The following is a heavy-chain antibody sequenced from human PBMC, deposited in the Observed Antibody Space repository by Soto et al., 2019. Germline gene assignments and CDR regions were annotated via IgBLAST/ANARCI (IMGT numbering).Heavy chain of an antibody. V-gene: IGHV1-69*13. CDR2: IIPIFGTA. J-gene: IGHJ6*02. CDR1: GGTFSSYA. D-gene: IGHD6-6*01. CDR3: ASTGEHAIAARPAFYYGMDV. Sequence: GASLKVSCKASGGTFSSYAVSWVRQAPGQGLEWMGGIIPIFGTANYAQKVQGRVTITADESTSTAYMELSSMRSEDTAVYYCASTGEHAIAARPAFYYGMDVWGQGTTVTVS.